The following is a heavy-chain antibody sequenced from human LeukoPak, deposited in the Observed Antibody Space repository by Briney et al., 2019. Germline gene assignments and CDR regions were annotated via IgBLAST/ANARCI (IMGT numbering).Heavy chain of an antibody. D-gene: IGHD6-6*01. V-gene: IGHV4-59*08. CDR1: GGSISSYY. CDR2: IYYSGST. Sequence: SETLSLTCTVSGGSISSYYWSWIRQPPGKGLEWIGYIYYSGSTNYNPSLKSRVTISVDTSKNQFSLKRSSVTAADTAVYYCARHPVVAFDIWGQGTMVTVSS. J-gene: IGHJ3*02. CDR3: ARHPVVAFDI.